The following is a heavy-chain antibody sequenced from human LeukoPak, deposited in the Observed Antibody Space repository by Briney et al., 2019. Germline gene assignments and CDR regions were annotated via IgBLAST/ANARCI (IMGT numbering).Heavy chain of an antibody. V-gene: IGHV3-23*01. J-gene: IGHJ4*02. CDR1: GFTFSSYA. D-gene: IGHD3-22*01. CDR3: AKDDYDSSGYHSAFDY. Sequence: PGGSLRLSCAASGFTFSSYAMSWVRQAPGKGLEWVSAISGSGGSTYYADSVKGRFTISRDNSKNTLYLQMNSLRAEDTAVYYCAKDDYDSSGYHSAFDYWGQGTLVTVSS. CDR2: ISGSGGST.